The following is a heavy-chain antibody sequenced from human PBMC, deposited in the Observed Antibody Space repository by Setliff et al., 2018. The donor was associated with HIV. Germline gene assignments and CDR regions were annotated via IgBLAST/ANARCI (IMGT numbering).Heavy chain of an antibody. CDR1: GGSISNYY. V-gene: IGHV4-4*07. Sequence: PSETLSLTCTVSGGSISNYYWSWIRQPAGKGLEWIGRIQTSGRTNNNPPLKSRVTMSVDTSKNQFSLILTSVTAADTAVYYCARSSRVNCGGDCYLFDYWGQRTPVTVSS. CDR2: IQTSGRT. D-gene: IGHD2-21*02. J-gene: IGHJ4*02. CDR3: ARSSRVNCGGDCYLFDY.